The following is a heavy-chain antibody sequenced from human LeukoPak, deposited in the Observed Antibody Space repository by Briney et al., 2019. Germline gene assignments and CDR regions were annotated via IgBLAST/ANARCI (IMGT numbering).Heavy chain of an antibody. CDR3: AKDPIRSIFDY. D-gene: IGHD1-26*01. J-gene: IGHJ4*02. V-gene: IGHV3-11*01. CDR2: ISSGAGSTI. Sequence: GGSLRLSCAASGFSISDYYMSWVRQAPGKGLEWISYISSGAGSTIKYADSVKGRFTISRDNAQNSLFLQMNSLRAEDTAVYYCAKDPIRSIFDYWGQGTLVTVSS. CDR1: GFSISDYY.